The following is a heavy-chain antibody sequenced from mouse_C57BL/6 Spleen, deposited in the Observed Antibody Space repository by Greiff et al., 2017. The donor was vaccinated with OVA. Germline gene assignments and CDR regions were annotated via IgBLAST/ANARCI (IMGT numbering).Heavy chain of an antibody. D-gene: IGHD2-5*01. CDR1: GYTFTSYW. J-gene: IGHJ1*03. V-gene: IGHV1-53*01. CDR2: INPSNGGT. Sequence: QVQLQQSGTELVKPGASVKLSCKASGYTFTSYWMHWVKQRPGQGLEWIGNINPSNGGTNYNEKFKSKATLTVDKSSSTAYMQLSSLTSEDSAVYYCAREDMGYSNYWYFDVWGTGTTVTVSS. CDR3: AREDMGYSNYWYFDV.